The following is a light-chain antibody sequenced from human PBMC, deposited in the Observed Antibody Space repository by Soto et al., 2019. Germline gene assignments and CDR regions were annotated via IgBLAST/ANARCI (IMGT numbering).Light chain of an antibody. CDR1: SSDVGSYNF. Sequence: QSVLTQPASVSGSPGQSITISCTRTSSDVGSYNFVSWYQQHPGKVPKVMIYEVSKRPSGVSDRFSGSKSGNTASLTISGLQAEDEADYYCCADAGRSTYVCGTGTKVTVL. V-gene: IGLV2-23*02. J-gene: IGLJ1*01. CDR2: EVS. CDR3: CADAGRSTYV.